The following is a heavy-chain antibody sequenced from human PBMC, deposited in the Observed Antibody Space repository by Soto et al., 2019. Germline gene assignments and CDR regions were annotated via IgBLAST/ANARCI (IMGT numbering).Heavy chain of an antibody. CDR2: IKSKTDGGTT. CDR3: TTGPTRVYCSGGSCAPGGY. CDR1: GFTFSNAW. J-gene: IGHJ4*02. Sequence: GGSLRLSCAASGFTFSNAWMSWVRQAPGKGLEWVGRIKSKTDGGTTDYAAPVKGRFTISRDDSKNTLYLQMNSLKTEDTAVYYCTTGPTRVYCSGGSCAPGGYWGQRTLVTVSS. V-gene: IGHV3-15*01. D-gene: IGHD2-15*01.